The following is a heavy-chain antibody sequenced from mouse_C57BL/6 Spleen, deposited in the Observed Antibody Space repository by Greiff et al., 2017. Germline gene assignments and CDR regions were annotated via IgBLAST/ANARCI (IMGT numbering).Heavy chain of an antibody. V-gene: IGHV8-12*01. CDR3: ARERYYDYDGGLYAMDY. D-gene: IGHD2-4*01. CDR1: GFSLSTSGMG. CDR2: IYWDDDK. J-gene: IGHJ4*01. Sequence: QVTLKVSGPGILQSSQTLSLTCSFSGFSLSTSGMGVSWIRQPSGKGLEWLAHIYWDDDKRYNPSLKSRLTISKDTSRNQVFLKITSVDTADTATYYCARERYYDYDGGLYAMDYWGQGTSVTVSS.